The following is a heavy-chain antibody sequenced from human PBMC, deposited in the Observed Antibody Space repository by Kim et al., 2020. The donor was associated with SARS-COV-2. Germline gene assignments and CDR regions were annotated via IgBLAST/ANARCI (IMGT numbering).Heavy chain of an antibody. J-gene: IGHJ5*02. D-gene: IGHD6-19*01. Sequence: GGSLRLSCAASGFTFSSDSMNWVRQAPGKGLEWVSYISSSSSTIYYADSVKGRFTISRDNAKKLLYLQMNSLRDEDTVVYYCARDRGNGWPNWFDPWGQGTLVTVSS. CDR1: GFTFSSDS. V-gene: IGHV3-48*02. CDR3: ARDRGNGWPNWFDP. CDR2: ISSSSSTI.